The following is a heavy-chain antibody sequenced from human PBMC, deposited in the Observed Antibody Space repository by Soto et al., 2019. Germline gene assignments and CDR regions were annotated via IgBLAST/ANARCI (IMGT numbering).Heavy chain of an antibody. Sequence: QVPLVQSGAEVKKPGASVKVSCKASGYTFTRYAMHWVRQAPGQRPEWIGWINAGNGDTKYSEKVQGRVTFTRDTTASTTYMELSSLRSEDTAVYYWASNSYMSGDHDYYYCDSWGQGTPLTVAS. CDR3: ASNSYMSGDHDYYYCDS. V-gene: IGHV1-3*01. J-gene: IGHJ4*02. CDR1: GYTFTRYA. D-gene: IGHD5-12*01. CDR2: INAGNGDT.